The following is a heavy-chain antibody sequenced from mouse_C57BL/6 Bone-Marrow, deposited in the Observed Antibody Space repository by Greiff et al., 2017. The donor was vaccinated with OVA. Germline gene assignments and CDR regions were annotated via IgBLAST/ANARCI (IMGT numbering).Heavy chain of an antibody. CDR3: AREGYYYGSRGVFAY. V-gene: IGHV1-78*01. D-gene: IGHD1-1*01. J-gene: IGHJ3*01. CDR2: IYPRDGST. Sequence: VQLQESDAELVKPGASVKISCKVSGYTFTDHTIHWMKQRPEQGLEWIGYIYPRDGSTKYNEKFKGKATLTADKSSSTAYMQLNSLTSEDSAVYFCAREGYYYGSRGVFAYWGQGTLVTVSA. CDR1: GYTFTDHT.